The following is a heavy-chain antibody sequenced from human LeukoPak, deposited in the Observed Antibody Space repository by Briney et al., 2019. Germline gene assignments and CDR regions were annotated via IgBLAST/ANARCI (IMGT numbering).Heavy chain of an antibody. CDR3: ARIMEYYDLAPRGFDI. V-gene: IGHV1-2*02. CDR2: MNPDSGGT. Sequence: ASVKVSCKASGYTFIGHYIHWVRQAPGQGLEWMGWMNPDSGGTNYAQKFQDRVTMNRDTSITTAYMELSRLTSDDTAIYYCARIMEYYDLAPRGFDISGQGAPVAVSS. J-gene: IGHJ3*02. D-gene: IGHD3/OR15-3a*01. CDR1: GYTFIGHY.